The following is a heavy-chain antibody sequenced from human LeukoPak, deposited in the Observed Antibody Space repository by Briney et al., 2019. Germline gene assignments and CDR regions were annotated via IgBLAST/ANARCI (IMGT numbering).Heavy chain of an antibody. CDR3: ARLSGGFYSSGAFDI. D-gene: IGHD6-19*01. Sequence: PSETLSLTCTVSGGSISSSSYYWGWIRQPPGKGLEWIGSIYYSGSTNYNPSLKSRVTISVDTSKNQFSLKLSSVTAADTAVYYCARLSGGFYSSGAFDIWGQGTMVTVSS. V-gene: IGHV4-39*07. J-gene: IGHJ3*02. CDR2: IYYSGST. CDR1: GGSISSSSYY.